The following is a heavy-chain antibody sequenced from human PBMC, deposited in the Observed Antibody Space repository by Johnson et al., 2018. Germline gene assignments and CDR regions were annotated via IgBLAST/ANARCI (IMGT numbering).Heavy chain of an antibody. CDR2: VNSDETTT. CDR1: GFTFGPYW. D-gene: IGHD1-26*01. J-gene: IGHJ3*02. Sequence: EVQPVESGGGLVQPGGSXRLSCVASGFTFGPYWMHWVRQVPGKGLVWISPVNSDETTTVYADSVKDRFTISRDHSKNTLYLQMNSLRAEDTAVYFCARDRGRPDSFDIWGQGTMVTVSS. V-gene: IGHV3-74*01. CDR3: ARDRGRPDSFDI.